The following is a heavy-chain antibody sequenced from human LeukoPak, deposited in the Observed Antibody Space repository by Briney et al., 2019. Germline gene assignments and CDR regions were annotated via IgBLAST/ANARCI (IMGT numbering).Heavy chain of an antibody. D-gene: IGHD4-17*01. V-gene: IGHV3-43*02. J-gene: IGHJ6*02. CDR1: GFTFDDYA. Sequence: GGSLRLSCEASGFTFDDYAMHWVRQAPGKGLEWVSLISGDGGSTYYADSVKGRFTISRDNSKNSLYLQMNSLRTEDTALYYCAKGGTVTTGYYYYGMDVWGQGTTVTVSS. CDR2: ISGDGGST. CDR3: AKGGTVTTGYYYYGMDV.